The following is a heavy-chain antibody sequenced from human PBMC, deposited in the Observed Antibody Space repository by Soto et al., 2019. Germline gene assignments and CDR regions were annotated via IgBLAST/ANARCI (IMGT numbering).Heavy chain of an antibody. D-gene: IGHD5-18*01. CDR2: IYYSGST. V-gene: IGHV4-59*01. CDR1: GGSISSYY. J-gene: IGHJ4*02. Sequence: PSETLSLTCTVSGGSISSYYWSWIRQPPGKGLEWIGYIYYSGSTNYNPSLKSRVTISVDTSKNQFSLKLSSVTAADTAVHYCASGYSYGYGDYWGQGTLVTVSS. CDR3: ASGYSYGYGDY.